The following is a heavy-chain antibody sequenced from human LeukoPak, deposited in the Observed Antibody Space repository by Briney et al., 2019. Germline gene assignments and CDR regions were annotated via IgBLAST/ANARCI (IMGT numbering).Heavy chain of an antibody. J-gene: IGHJ4*02. CDR2: ITSSGDGT. V-gene: IGHV3-23*01. Sequence: PGGYLRLSCAASGFTFSIYAMSWVRQAPGKGLQWVSSITSSGDGTYYADSVKGRFTISRDNSENMLYLQMNSLRVEDTAVYFCAKDRPNYYGSNGHYYRRDGDYWGQGTLSPSPQ. CDR1: GFTFSIYA. D-gene: IGHD3-22*01. CDR3: AKDRPNYYGSNGHYYRRDGDY.